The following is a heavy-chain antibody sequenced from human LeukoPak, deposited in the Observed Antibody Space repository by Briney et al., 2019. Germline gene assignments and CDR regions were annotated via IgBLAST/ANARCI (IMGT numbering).Heavy chain of an antibody. CDR3: AVAWLLHGYFDY. D-gene: IGHD3-22*01. V-gene: IGHV1-2*02. Sequence: GASVKVSCKASGYTFNAYYMHWVRQAPGQGLEWMGRINPNGGDTNYAQKFGGRVTMTTDTSISTAYMELSRLRSDDTAVYYCAVAWLLHGYFDYWGQGTLVTVSS. CDR2: INPNGGDT. J-gene: IGHJ4*02. CDR1: GYTFNAYY.